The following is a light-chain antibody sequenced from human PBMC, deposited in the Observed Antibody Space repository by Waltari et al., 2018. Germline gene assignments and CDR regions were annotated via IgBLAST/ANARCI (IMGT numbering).Light chain of an antibody. J-gene: IGKJ1*01. CDR1: QSVTDS. V-gene: IGKV1-39*01. Sequence: IHLTQSPSSLSASVGDGVTITCRASQSVTDSLNWYQQKPGEAPKLLIYAASNLQSGVPSRFSGSGSGTDFTLTISSLHPDDFATYSCQQSYTTVRTFGLGTKVEI. CDR3: QQSYTTVRT. CDR2: AAS.